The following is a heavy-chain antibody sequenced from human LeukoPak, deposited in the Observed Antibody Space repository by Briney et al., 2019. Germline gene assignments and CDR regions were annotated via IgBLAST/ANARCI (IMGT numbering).Heavy chain of an antibody. CDR3: AREGFYDFWSGFWFDP. CDR2: IIPIFGTA. CDR1: GGTFSSYA. Sequence: REASVKVSCKASGGTFSSYAISWVRQALGQGLEWMGGIIPIFGTANYAQKFQGRVTITADESTSTAYMELSSLRSEDTAVYYCAREGFYDFWSGFWFDPWGQGTLVTVSS. J-gene: IGHJ5*02. D-gene: IGHD3-3*01. V-gene: IGHV1-69*13.